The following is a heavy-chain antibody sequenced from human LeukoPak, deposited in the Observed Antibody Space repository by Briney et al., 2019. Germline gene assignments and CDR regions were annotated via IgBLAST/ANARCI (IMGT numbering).Heavy chain of an antibody. D-gene: IGHD6-13*01. V-gene: IGHV4-4*07. CDR3: AGAGRPIYSSSWYPFDY. CDR1: GGSISSYY. J-gene: IGHJ4*02. CDR2: IYTSGST. Sequence: SETLSLTCTASGGSISSYYWSWIRQPAGKGLEWIGRIYTSGSTNYNPSLKSRVTMSVDTSKNQFSLKLSSVTAADTAVYYCAGAGRPIYSSSWYPFDYWGQGTLVTVSS.